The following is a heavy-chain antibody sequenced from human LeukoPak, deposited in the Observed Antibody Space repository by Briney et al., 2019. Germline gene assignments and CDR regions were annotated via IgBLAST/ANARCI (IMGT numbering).Heavy chain of an antibody. V-gene: IGHV4-34*01. CDR1: GGSFSGYY. Sequence: PSETPSLTCAVYGGSFSGYYWSWIRQPPGKGLEWIGEINHSGSTNYNPSLKSRVTISVDTSKNQFSLKLGSVTAADTAVYYCARGTIAAAGRGYFDYWGQGTLVTVSS. CDR2: INHSGST. D-gene: IGHD6-13*01. J-gene: IGHJ4*02. CDR3: ARGTIAAAGRGYFDY.